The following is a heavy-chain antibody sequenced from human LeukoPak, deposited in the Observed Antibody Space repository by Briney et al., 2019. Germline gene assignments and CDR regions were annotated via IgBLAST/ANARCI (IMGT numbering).Heavy chain of an antibody. CDR1: GGSISSSSYY. CDR3: ARDLNYYDSSGYSHDAFDI. CDR2: IYYSGST. V-gene: IGHV4-39*07. D-gene: IGHD3-22*01. J-gene: IGHJ3*02. Sequence: SETLSLTCTVSGGSISSSSYYWGWIRQPPGKGLEWIGSIYYSGSTYYNPSLKSRVTISVDTSKNQFSLKLSSVTAADTAVYYCARDLNYYDSSGYSHDAFDIWGQGTMVTVSS.